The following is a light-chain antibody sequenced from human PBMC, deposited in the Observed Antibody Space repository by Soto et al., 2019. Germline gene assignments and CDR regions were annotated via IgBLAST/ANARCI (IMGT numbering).Light chain of an antibody. CDR3: QQYNNWPPVFT. V-gene: IGKV3D-15*01. CDR2: GAS. CDR1: QNVRSN. J-gene: IGKJ3*01. Sequence: EIMMTQSPATLSVSLGERATLFCRASQNVRSNLAWYQQKPGQAPRLLIHGASSRATGIPDRFSGSGFGTEFTLTINSLQSEDFAVYYCQQYNNWPPVFTFGPGTKVEIK.